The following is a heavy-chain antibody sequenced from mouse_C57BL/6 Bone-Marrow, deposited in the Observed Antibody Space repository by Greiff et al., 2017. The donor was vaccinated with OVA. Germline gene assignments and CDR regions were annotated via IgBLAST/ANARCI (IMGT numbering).Heavy chain of an antibody. J-gene: IGHJ1*03. Sequence: VQLQQSGPELVQPGASVKISCKASGYAFSSSWMNWVKQRPGKGLEWIGRIYPGDGDTNYNGKFKGKATLTADKSSSTAYMQLSSQTSEVSAVDFCARSGDYGFWYFDVWGTGTTVTVSS. CDR1: GYAFSSSW. CDR2: IYPGDGDT. CDR3: ARSGDYGFWYFDV. V-gene: IGHV1-82*01. D-gene: IGHD2-4*01.